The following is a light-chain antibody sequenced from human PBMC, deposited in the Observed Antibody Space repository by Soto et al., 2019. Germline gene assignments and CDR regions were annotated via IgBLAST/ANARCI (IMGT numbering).Light chain of an antibody. Sequence: QSVLTQPASVSGSPGQSITISCTGTSSDVGSYNYVSWYQQHPGRVPKLIIYDVTNRPSGVSNRFSGSKSGNTASLTISGLQAEDEAGYYCSSYTGTSVVFGGGTKLTVL. V-gene: IGLV2-14*01. CDR2: DVT. CDR1: SSDVGSYNY. CDR3: SSYTGTSVV. J-gene: IGLJ2*01.